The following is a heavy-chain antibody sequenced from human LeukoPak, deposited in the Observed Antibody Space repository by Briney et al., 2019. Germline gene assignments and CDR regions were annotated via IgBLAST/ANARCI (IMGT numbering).Heavy chain of an antibody. V-gene: IGHV4-4*07. CDR3: ARGFETGSIDY. Sequence: SETLSLTCTVSGGSISSYYWSWIRQPAGKGLEWIGRIYTSGSTNYNPSLKSRVTISVVTSKNQFSLKLSSVTAADTAVYYCARGFETGSIDYWGQGTLVTVSS. CDR2: IYTSGST. D-gene: IGHD3-9*01. J-gene: IGHJ4*02. CDR1: GGSISSYY.